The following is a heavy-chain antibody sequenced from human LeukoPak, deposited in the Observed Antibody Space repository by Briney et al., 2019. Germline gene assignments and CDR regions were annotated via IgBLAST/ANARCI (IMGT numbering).Heavy chain of an antibody. CDR3: ARDTYDSSGYYYRNFDY. D-gene: IGHD3-22*01. Sequence: GASVKVSCKASGYTFTSYYMHWVRQAPGQGLEWMGIINPSGGSTSYAQKFQGRVTMTRDTSTSTVYMELSSLRSEDTAVYYCARDTYDSSGYYYRNFDYWGQGTPVTVSS. J-gene: IGHJ4*02. V-gene: IGHV1-46*01. CDR1: GYTFTSYY. CDR2: INPSGGST.